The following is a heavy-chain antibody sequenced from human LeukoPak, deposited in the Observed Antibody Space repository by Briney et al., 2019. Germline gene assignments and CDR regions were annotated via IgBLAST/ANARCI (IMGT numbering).Heavy chain of an antibody. J-gene: IGHJ4*02. CDR1: GYSFTSYW. CDR2: IYPGDSDT. CDR3: ARSPSRSPYCGGDCYRFDY. V-gene: IGHV5-51*01. Sequence: GESLKISCKGSGYSFTSYWIGWVRQMPGKGLEWMGIIYPGDSDTRYSPSFQGQVTISADKSISTAYLQLNSLKASDTAMYYCARSPSRSPYCGGDCYRFDYWGQGTLVTVSS. D-gene: IGHD2-21*02.